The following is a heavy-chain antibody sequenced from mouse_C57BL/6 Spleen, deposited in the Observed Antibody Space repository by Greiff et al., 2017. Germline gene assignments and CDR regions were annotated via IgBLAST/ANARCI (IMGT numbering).Heavy chain of an antibody. CDR1: GYTFTGYW. CDR3: ARRVSYYGSSYWYFDV. D-gene: IGHD1-1*01. V-gene: IGHV1-9*01. Sequence: LVESGAELMKPGASVKLSCKATGYTFTGYWIEWVKQRPGHGLEWIGEILPGSGSTNYNEKFKGKATFTADTSSNTAYMQLSSLTTEDSAIYYCARRVSYYGSSYWYFDVWGTGTTVTVSS. CDR2: ILPGSGST. J-gene: IGHJ1*03.